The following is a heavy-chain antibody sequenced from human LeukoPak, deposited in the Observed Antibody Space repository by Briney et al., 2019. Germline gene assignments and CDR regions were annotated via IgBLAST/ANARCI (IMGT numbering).Heavy chain of an antibody. V-gene: IGHV3-48*02. CDR1: GFTFSNYY. D-gene: IGHD1-26*01. Sequence: GGSLRLSCAASGFTFSNYYMNWVRQAQGKGLEWLSYISDSGSTIYYADSVKGRFTVSRDNANNLLYLQMNSLRDDDTAVYYCARRGDSWGQGTLVTVSS. CDR2: ISDSGSTI. J-gene: IGHJ4*02. CDR3: ARRGDS.